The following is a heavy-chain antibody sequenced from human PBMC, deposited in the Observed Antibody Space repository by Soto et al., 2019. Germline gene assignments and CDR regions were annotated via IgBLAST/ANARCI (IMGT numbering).Heavy chain of an antibody. Sequence: PGGSLRLPCAASGFTFSSYAMSWVRQAPGKGLEWVSAISGSGGSTYYADSVKGRFTISRDNSKNTLYLQMNSLRAEDTAVYYCATHTLRYFDWLSEYYFDYWGQGTLVTVSS. V-gene: IGHV3-23*01. CDR3: ATHTLRYFDWLSEYYFDY. D-gene: IGHD3-9*01. CDR1: GFTFSSYA. CDR2: ISGSGGST. J-gene: IGHJ4*02.